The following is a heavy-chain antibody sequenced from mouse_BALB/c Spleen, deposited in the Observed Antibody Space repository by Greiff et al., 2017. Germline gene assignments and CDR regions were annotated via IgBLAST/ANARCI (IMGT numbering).Heavy chain of an antibody. CDR1: GFNIKDTY. J-gene: IGHJ3*01. CDR2: IDPANGNT. V-gene: IGHV14-3*02. CDR3: ARGFAY. Sequence: VQLKQSGAELVKPGASVKLSCTASGFNIKDTYMHWVQQRPEQGLEWIGRIDPANGNTKYDPKFQGKATITADTSSNTAYLQLSSLTSEDTAVYYCARGFAYWGQGTLVTVSA.